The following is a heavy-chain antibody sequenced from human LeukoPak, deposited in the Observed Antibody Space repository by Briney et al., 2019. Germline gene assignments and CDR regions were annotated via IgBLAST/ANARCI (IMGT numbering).Heavy chain of an antibody. CDR1: GYSISSGYY. J-gene: IGHJ1*01. CDR3: ARGKGLTAAGSV. D-gene: IGHD6-13*01. V-gene: IGHV4-38-2*02. CDR2: IYHSGST. Sequence: SETLSLTCTVSGYSISSGYYWGWIRQPPGKGLEWIGSIYHSGSTYYNPSLKSRATISVDTSKNQFSLKLSSVTAADTAVYYCARGKGLTAAGSVWGQGTLVTVSS.